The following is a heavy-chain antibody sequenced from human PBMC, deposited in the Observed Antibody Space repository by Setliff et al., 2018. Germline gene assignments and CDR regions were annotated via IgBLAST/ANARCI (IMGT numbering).Heavy chain of an antibody. CDR1: GYSLSNYV. CDR3: ARADHLVTTTFDY. CDR2: INTKTGDP. D-gene: IGHD4-17*01. V-gene: IGHV7-4-1*02. J-gene: IGHJ4*01. Sequence: GASVKVSCKASGYSLSNYVMNWVRQAPGQGLEWMGWINTKTGDPSYAQGYTGRFAFSLDTSDSTTYLDISTLKAEDTATYFCARADHLVTTTFDYWGQGTLVTVSS.